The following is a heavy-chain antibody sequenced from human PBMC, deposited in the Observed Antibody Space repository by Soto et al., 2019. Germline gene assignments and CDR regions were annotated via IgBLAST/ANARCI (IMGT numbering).Heavy chain of an antibody. CDR1: GYTFTSYG. CDR3: AGGGNDLGY. D-gene: IGHD3-16*01. J-gene: IGHJ4*02. V-gene: IGHV1-18*01. Sequence: QVQLVQSGAEVKKPGASVKVSCKASGYTFTSYGISWVRQAPGQGLEWMGWISAYNGNTNYAQKLQGRVTMTTDTPASTAYTEPGSLSSDATAGYYCAGGGNDLGYWGQGTLVTVAS. CDR2: ISAYNGNT.